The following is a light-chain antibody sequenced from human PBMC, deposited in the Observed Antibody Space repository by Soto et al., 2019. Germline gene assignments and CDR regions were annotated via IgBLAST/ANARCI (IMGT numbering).Light chain of an antibody. V-gene: IGKV1-39*01. CDR2: AAS. Sequence: DIQMTQSPSSLSASVGDRVTITCRANQSISTYVNWYQQKPGKAPQLLIYAASSLQSGVPLGFSGSVSGTDFTLSINSLQPEDFASYYCQQSYNTFRTFGQGTKVET. J-gene: IGKJ1*01. CDR1: QSISTY. CDR3: QQSYNTFRT.